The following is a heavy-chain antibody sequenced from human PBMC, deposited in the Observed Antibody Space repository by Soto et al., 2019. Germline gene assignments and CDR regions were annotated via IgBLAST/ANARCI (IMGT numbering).Heavy chain of an antibody. CDR3: AKIDGYFDY. D-gene: IGHD3-22*01. J-gene: IGHJ4*02. CDR1: RFTFINTG. CDR2: ITGNGDTT. V-gene: IGHV3-23*01. Sequence: GGSLRLSGAGSRFTFINTGMSWGRQAPGQGLERVSAITGNGDTTYYADSVKGRFTISRDNSKSTLYLQMNSLRAEDTAVYYCAKIDGYFDYWGQGSLITVRS.